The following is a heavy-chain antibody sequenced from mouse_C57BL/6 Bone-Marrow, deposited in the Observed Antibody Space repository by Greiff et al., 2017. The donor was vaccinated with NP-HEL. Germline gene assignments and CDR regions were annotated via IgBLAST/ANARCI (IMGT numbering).Heavy chain of an antibody. V-gene: IGHV1-54*01. D-gene: IGHD2-5*01. CDR3: ARFRYYSNLDY. CDR2: INPGSGGT. CDR1: GYAFTNYL. J-gene: IGHJ2*01. Sequence: QVQLKESGAELVRPGTSVKVSCKASGYAFTNYLIEWVKQRPGPGLEWIGVINPGSGGTNYNEKFKGKATLTADKSSSTAYMQLSSLTSEDAAVYFCARFRYYSNLDYWCQGTTLTVSA.